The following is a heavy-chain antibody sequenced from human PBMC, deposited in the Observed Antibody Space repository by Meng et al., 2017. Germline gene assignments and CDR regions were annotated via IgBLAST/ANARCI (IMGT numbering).Heavy chain of an antibody. CDR2: ISYDGSNK. J-gene: IGHJ4*02. CDR1: GFTISSYA. V-gene: IGHV3-30*07. Sequence: QVQLVALGVVVVQPGMAQSISRADSGFTISSYAMHWVRQAPGKGLEWVAVISYDGSNKYYADSVNGRFTISRENSKNTLYLQMNSLRAEDTAVYYCARGSYYDSSGYYSVNYWGQGTLVTVSS. D-gene: IGHD3-22*01. CDR3: ARGSYYDSSGYYSVNY.